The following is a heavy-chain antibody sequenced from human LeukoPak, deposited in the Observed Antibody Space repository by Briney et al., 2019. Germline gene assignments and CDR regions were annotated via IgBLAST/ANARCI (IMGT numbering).Heavy chain of an antibody. CDR1: GGSISSGDYC. CDR3: ARGGVGTYYDFWSGYYTPDAFDI. D-gene: IGHD3-3*01. V-gene: IGHV4-61*08. CDR2: IFYIGST. J-gene: IGHJ3*02. Sequence: SQTLSLTCTVSGGSISSGDYCWSWIRRPPGKGLEGMGYIFYIGSTNYNPSLKSRVTISVDTSKNQFSLKLSSVTAADTAVYYCARGGVGTYYDFWSGYYTPDAFDIWGQGTMVTVSS.